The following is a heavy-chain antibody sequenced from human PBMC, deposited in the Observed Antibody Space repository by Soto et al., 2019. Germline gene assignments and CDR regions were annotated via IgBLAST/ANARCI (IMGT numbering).Heavy chain of an antibody. CDR3: AKVRYSSPMGYYYGMDV. Sequence: QAQLEHSGGEVKKPGSSVKVSCKASRVAFSKFIVTWVRQAPGLGLEWVGGIIPIFGTANYAQKFQGRFTITADESTSTSYMEVNNLRSEDTAVYYCAKVRYSSPMGYYYGMDVRGQGTTVTFSS. CDR1: RVAFSKFI. D-gene: IGHD6-19*01. V-gene: IGHV1-69*01. CDR2: IIPIFGTA. J-gene: IGHJ6*02.